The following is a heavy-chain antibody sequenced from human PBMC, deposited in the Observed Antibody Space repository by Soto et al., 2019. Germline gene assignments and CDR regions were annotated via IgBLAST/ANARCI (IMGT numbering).Heavy chain of an antibody. CDR2: IYYSGST. D-gene: IGHD5-18*01. CDR1: GGSISSGGYY. J-gene: IGHJ4*02. CDR3: ARDVLRSRGYSYGFDY. V-gene: IGHV4-31*03. Sequence: SETLSLTCTVSGGSISSGGYYWSWIRQHPGKGPEWIGYIYYSGSTYYNPSLKSRVTISVDTSKNQFSLKLSSVTAADTAVYYCARDVLRSRGYSYGFDYWGQGTLVTVSS.